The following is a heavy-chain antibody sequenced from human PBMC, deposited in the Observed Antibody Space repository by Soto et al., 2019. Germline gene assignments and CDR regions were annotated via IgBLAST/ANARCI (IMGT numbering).Heavy chain of an antibody. CDR2: ISSSGSTI. Sequence: LRLSCAASGFTFSDYYMSWIRQAPGKGLEWVSYISSSGSTIYYADSVKGRFTISRDNAKNSLYLQMNSLRAEDTAVYYCARLSIAARFYYFDYWGQGTLVTVSS. J-gene: IGHJ4*02. V-gene: IGHV3-11*01. D-gene: IGHD6-6*01. CDR3: ARLSIAARFYYFDY. CDR1: GFTFSDYY.